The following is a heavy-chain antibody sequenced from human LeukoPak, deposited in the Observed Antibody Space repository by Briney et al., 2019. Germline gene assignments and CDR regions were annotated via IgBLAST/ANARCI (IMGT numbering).Heavy chain of an antibody. CDR1: GGSISRSSYY. CDR2: IYYSGIT. CDR3: ERPFGKRYTWDY. V-gene: IGHV4-39*01. Sequence: PSETLSLTCTVSGGSISRSSYYWGWIRQPPGKGLEWIGTIYYSGITYYNPSLKSRVTISVDTSKSRFSLKLSSVTAADTAVYYCERPFGKRYTWDYWGQGALVTVSS. J-gene: IGHJ4*02. D-gene: IGHD2-2*02.